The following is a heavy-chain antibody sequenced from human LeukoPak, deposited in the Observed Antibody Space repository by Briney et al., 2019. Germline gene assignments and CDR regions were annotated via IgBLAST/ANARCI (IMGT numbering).Heavy chain of an antibody. J-gene: IGHJ6*02. CDR3: AKDLAPLYYYGMDV. D-gene: IGHD3-16*01. CDR2: IKQDGSEK. CDR1: GFNFRSNW. V-gene: IGHV3-7*01. Sequence: PGGSLRLSCVVSGFNFRSNWMSWVRQAPGKGLEWVANIKQDGSEKHYVDSVKGRFTISRDNSKNTLYLQMNSLRAEDTAVYYCAKDLAPLYYYGMDVWGQGTTVTVSS.